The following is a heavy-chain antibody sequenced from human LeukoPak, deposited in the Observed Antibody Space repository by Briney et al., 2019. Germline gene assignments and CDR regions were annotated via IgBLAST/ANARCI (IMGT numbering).Heavy chain of an antibody. J-gene: IGHJ4*02. D-gene: IGHD5-18*01. Sequence: PGRSLRLSCAASGFTFDDYAMHWVRQAPGKGLEWVSGISWNSGSIGYADSVKGRFTISRDNAKNSLYLQMNSLRAEDTALYYCAKDIQWRGYSYGYLDYWGQGTLVTVSS. CDR3: AKDIQWRGYSYGYLDY. V-gene: IGHV3-9*01. CDR1: GFTFDDYA. CDR2: ISWNSGSI.